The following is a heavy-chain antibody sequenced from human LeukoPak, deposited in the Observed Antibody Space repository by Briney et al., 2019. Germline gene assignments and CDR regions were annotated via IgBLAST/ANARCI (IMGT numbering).Heavy chain of an antibody. D-gene: IGHD3-3*01. V-gene: IGHV4-59*01. CDR1: GGSIGSYF. Sequence: SETLSLTCTVSGGSIGSYFRSWIRQPPGKGLEWIGYVYYSWSTNYNPSLKSRVAISVDTSKNQFSLKLNSVTAADTAVYYCARGPSAYPYFDYWGQGTLVTVSS. CDR3: ARGPSAYPYFDY. CDR2: VYYSWST. J-gene: IGHJ4*02.